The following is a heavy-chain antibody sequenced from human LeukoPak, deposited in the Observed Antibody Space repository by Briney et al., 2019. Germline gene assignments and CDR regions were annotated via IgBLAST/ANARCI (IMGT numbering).Heavy chain of an antibody. J-gene: IGHJ6*03. Sequence: GASVKVSCKASGYTFTMYYIHWVRQAPGQGLEWMGMINPSDGVTTYAQRFQGRVTMTRDMSTTTVYMDLRSLRSDDTAVYYCARETNYYYYMDVWGKGTTVTVSS. CDR1: GYTFTMYY. CDR2: INPSDGVT. V-gene: IGHV1-46*01. D-gene: IGHD1/OR15-1a*01. CDR3: ARETNYYYYMDV.